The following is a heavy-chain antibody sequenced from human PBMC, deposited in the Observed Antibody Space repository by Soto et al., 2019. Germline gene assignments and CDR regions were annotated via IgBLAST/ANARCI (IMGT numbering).Heavy chain of an antibody. CDR3: AREVQVHTPAFVY. J-gene: IGHJ4*02. CDR2: ISPMFGAA. V-gene: IGHV1-69*19. D-gene: IGHD3-10*01. CDR1: GGTXXTYX. Sequence: QVXXVQSGXXXKKPGSSVKXXXXXSGGTXXTYXMNWVRQAPGQGPEWMGDISPMFGAANYAPKFQGRVTITADESTVTSYMQLSSLTSEDTALYFCAREVQVHTPAFVYWGQGTLVTVSS.